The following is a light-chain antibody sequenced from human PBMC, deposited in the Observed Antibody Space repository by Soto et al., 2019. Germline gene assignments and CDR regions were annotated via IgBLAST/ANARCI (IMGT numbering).Light chain of an antibody. CDR1: QSISSW. CDR2: KTS. V-gene: IGKV1-5*03. J-gene: IGKJ1*01. Sequence: DIQMTQSPSTLSVSVSERVTITCRASQSISSWLAWYQQKPGKAPKLLIYKTSSLESGVPSRFSGSGSGTEFTLTISSLQPDDFATYYCQQYHSFPWTFGQGTKVEIK. CDR3: QQYHSFPWT.